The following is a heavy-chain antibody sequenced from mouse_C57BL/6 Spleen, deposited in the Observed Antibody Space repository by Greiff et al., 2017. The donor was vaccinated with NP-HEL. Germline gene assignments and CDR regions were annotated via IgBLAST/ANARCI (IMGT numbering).Heavy chain of an antibody. J-gene: IGHJ4*01. CDR2: IYPRSGNT. CDR3: ARYGSSYDAMDY. Sequence: VQLQESGAELARPGASVKLSCKASGYTFTSYGISWVKQRTGQGLEWIGEIYPRSGNTYYNEKFKGKATLTADKSSSTAYMELRSLTSEDSAVYFCARYGSSYDAMDYWGQGTSVTVSS. D-gene: IGHD1-1*01. V-gene: IGHV1-81*01. CDR1: GYTFTSYG.